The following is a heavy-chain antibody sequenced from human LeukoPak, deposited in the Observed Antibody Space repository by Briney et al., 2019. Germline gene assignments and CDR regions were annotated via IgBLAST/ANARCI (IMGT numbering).Heavy chain of an antibody. CDR3: ARDVDSSGSDY. V-gene: IGHV3-33*01. J-gene: IGHJ4*02. CDR1: GFTFSSYG. CDR2: IWYDGSNK. Sequence: GGSLRLSCAASGFTFSSYGMHWVRQAPGKGLEWVAAIWYDGSNKYYADSVKGRFTISRDNSKNTLYLQMNSLRAEDTAVYYCARDVDSSGSDYWGQGTLVTVSS. D-gene: IGHD3-22*01.